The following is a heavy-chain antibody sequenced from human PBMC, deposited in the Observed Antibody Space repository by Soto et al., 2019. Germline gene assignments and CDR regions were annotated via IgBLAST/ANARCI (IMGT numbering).Heavy chain of an antibody. D-gene: IGHD2-2*01. CDR3: ARGGDQLLPNWFDS. V-gene: IGHV1-3*01. CDR1: GYTFTSYA. J-gene: IGHJ5*01. CDR2: INAGNGNT. Sequence: ASVKVSCKASGYTFTSYAMHWVRQAPGQRLEWMGWINAGNGNTKYSQKFQGRVTITRDTSASTAYMELSSLRSEDTAVYYCARGGDQLLPNWFDSWGQGTLVTVSS.